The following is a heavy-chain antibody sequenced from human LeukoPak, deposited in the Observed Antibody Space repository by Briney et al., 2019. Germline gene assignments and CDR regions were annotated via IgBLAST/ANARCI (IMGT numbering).Heavy chain of an antibody. CDR2: THYSGNS. CDR1: SGSISAYY. J-gene: IGHJ4*02. Sequence: SETLSLTCTVSSGSISAYYWSWIRQPPGKGLEWIGYTHYSGNSNYSPSLKSRVTISVDTSKSQFSLKLSSVTAADTAVNYCARSVGYYFDYWGQGTLVTVSS. CDR3: ARSVGYYFDY. D-gene: IGHD6-13*01. V-gene: IGHV4-59*01.